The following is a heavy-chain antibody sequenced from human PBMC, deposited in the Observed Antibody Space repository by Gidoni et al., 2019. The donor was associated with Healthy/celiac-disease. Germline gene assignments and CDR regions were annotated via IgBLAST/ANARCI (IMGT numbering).Heavy chain of an antibody. CDR2: ISGSGGST. Sequence: EVQLLESGGGLVQPGGSLRLSCAASGFTFRSYAMSWVRQAPGKGLEWVSAISGSGGSTYYADSVKGRFTISRDNSKNTLYLQMNSLRDEDTAVYYCAKDYPNCSGGSCYSGYWGQGTLVTVSS. J-gene: IGHJ4*02. V-gene: IGHV3-23*01. CDR1: GFTFRSYA. D-gene: IGHD2-15*01. CDR3: AKDYPNCSGGSCYSGY.